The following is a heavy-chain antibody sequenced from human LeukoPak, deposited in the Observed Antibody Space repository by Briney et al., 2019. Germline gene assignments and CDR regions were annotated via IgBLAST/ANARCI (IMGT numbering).Heavy chain of an antibody. CDR1: GGSISSSSYY. V-gene: IGHV4-39*07. D-gene: IGHD6-19*01. CDR2: IYYSGST. CDR3: ARGFEYSSAYYFDY. J-gene: IGHJ4*02. Sequence: SETLSLTCTVSGGSISSSSYYWGWLRQPPGKGLEWIGSIYYSGSTYYNPSLKSRVTISVDTSKNQFSLKLSSVTAADTAVYSCARGFEYSSAYYFDYWGQGTLVTVSS.